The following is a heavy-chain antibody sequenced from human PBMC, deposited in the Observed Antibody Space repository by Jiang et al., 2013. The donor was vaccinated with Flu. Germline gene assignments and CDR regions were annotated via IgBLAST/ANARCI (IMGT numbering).Heavy chain of an antibody. Sequence: GPGLVKPSGTLSLTCAVSGDSVSSDHWWSWVRQPPGKGLEWIGELLHTGRATYNPSLSSRVTMSVDKSKNQLSLELTSVTAADTAVYYCASNGYYSLKYWGQGTLVTVSS. J-gene: IGHJ4*02. CDR3: ASNGYYSLKY. CDR2: LLHTGRA. D-gene: IGHD3-3*01. CDR1: GDSVSSDHW. V-gene: IGHV4-4*02.